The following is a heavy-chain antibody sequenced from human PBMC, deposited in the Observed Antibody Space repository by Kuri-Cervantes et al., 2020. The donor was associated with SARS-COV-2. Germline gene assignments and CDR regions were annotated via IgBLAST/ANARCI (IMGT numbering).Heavy chain of an antibody. Sequence: GESLKISCAASGFTFSSYDMHWVRQGTGKGLEWVSAIGTAGDTYYPGSVKGRFTISRENAKNSLYLQMYSLRAEDTAVYYCARLDYLDWGQGPLVTVSS. CDR2: IGTAGDT. CDR3: ARLDYLD. D-gene: IGHD3-16*01. V-gene: IGHV3-13*01. J-gene: IGHJ4*02. CDR1: GFTFSSYD.